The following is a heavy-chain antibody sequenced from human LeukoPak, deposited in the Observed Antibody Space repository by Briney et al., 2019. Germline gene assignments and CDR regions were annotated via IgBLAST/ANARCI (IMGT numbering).Heavy chain of an antibody. CDR1: GFTFSSYG. Sequence: GGSLRLSCAASGFTFSSYGMHWVRQAPGKGLEWVAVISYDGSNKYYADSVKGRFTISRDNSKNTLYLQMNSLRAEDTAVYYCARDYQRARPNYYDSSGYAPFDIWGQGTMVTVSS. J-gene: IGHJ3*02. CDR3: ARDYQRARPNYYDSSGYAPFDI. V-gene: IGHV3-30*03. D-gene: IGHD3-22*01. CDR2: ISYDGSNK.